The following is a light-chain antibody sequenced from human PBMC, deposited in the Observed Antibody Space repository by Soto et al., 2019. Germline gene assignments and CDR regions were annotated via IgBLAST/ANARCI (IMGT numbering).Light chain of an antibody. CDR1: QSISSW. V-gene: IGKV1-5*03. J-gene: IGKJ2*01. Sequence: DIQMTQSPSTLSASVGDRVTITCRASQSISSWLAWYQQKPGKAPKLLIYKASSLESGAPSRFSGSGSGTEFTLTISSLQPDDFATYYCQQYNSYSFGQGTKLEIK. CDR2: KAS. CDR3: QQYNSYS.